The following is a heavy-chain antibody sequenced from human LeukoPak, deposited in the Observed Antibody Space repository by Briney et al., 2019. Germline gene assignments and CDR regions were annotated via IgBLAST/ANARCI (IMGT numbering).Heavy chain of an antibody. J-gene: IGHJ4*02. D-gene: IGHD2-2*01. Sequence: GGSLRLSCAASGFSFSSYWMHWVRHVPGKGLVWVSRINSDGSSISYADSVKGRFTISRDNAKNTLYLQMKSLRAEDTAVYYCARTGVVALYDYWGQGTLVTVSS. CDR1: GFSFSSYW. CDR3: ARTGVVALYDY. V-gene: IGHV3-74*01. CDR2: INSDGSSI.